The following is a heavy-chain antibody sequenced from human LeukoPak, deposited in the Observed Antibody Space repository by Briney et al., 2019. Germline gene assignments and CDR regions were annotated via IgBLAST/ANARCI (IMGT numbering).Heavy chain of an antibody. Sequence: GESLKISCKGSGYTFSSYWIGWVRQMPGKGLEWMGIIYPGDSDTRYSPALQGQVTISVDTSIGTAYLQWSSLKASDTAIYYCARQNDFRLDYWGQGTLVTVSS. J-gene: IGHJ4*02. CDR1: GYTFSSYW. V-gene: IGHV5-51*01. D-gene: IGHD3-3*01. CDR2: IYPGDSDT. CDR3: ARQNDFRLDY.